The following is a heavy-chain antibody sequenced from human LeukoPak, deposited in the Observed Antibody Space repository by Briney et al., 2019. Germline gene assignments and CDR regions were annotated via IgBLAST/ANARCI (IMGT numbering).Heavy chain of an antibody. Sequence: SGGSLRLSCAASGFTFSSYWMSWVRQAPGKGLEWVAVISYDGSNKYYADSVKGRFTISRDNSKNTLYLQMNSLRAEDTAVYYCARGSGSYGGHDAFDIWGQGTMVTVSS. CDR3: ARGSGSYGGHDAFDI. D-gene: IGHD1-26*01. J-gene: IGHJ3*02. CDR2: ISYDGSNK. CDR1: GFTFSSYW. V-gene: IGHV3-30*03.